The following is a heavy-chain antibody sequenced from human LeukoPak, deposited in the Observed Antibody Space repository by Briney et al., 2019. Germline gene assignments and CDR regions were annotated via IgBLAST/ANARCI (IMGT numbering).Heavy chain of an antibody. V-gene: IGHV1-24*01. D-gene: IGHD3-22*01. Sequence: ASVNVSCKVSGSTLSDVSIHWVRQAPGKGLEWVGGFDREDGEAIFAENFQGRVTMTEDTSTDTAYVDLSSLRTADTAVYYCAVVSPSHDTSGYYHLYRYYFAHWGQGTLVTVSS. CDR1: GSTLSDVS. J-gene: IGHJ4*02. CDR2: FDREDGEA. CDR3: AVVSPSHDTSGYYHLYRYYFAH.